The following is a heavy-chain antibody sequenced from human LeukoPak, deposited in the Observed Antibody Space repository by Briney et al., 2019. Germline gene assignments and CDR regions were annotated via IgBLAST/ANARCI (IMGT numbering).Heavy chain of an antibody. CDR2: INPNSGGT. Sequence: ASVKVSCKASGYTFTGYYMHWVRQAPGQGLEWMGWINPNSGGTNYAQKFQGRVTMTRDTSISTAYMELSRLRSDDTAVYYCARDTQDYYGSSGYYHWGQGTLVTVSS. V-gene: IGHV1-2*02. CDR1: GYTFTGYY. CDR3: ARDTQDYYGSSGYYH. J-gene: IGHJ5*02. D-gene: IGHD3-22*01.